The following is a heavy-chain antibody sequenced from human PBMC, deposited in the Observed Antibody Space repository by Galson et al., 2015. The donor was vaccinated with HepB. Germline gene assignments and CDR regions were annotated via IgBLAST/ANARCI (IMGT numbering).Heavy chain of an antibody. CDR1: RGAFSSYG. D-gene: IGHD2-15*01. Sequence: SVKVSCKASRGAFSSYGISWVRQAPGQGLEWMGQIIPMFGRANYPQRFQDRITVTVDEPTSTAYMELSSLRPEDTAVYYCARELYCSGSSCYPRALDGFDIWGQGTMVTVSS. CDR2: IIPMFGRA. J-gene: IGHJ3*02. V-gene: IGHV1-69*13. CDR3: ARELYCSGSSCYPRALDGFDI.